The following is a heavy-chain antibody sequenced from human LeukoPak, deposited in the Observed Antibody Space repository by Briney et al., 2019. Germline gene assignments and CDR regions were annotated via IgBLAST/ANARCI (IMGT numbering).Heavy chain of an antibody. J-gene: IGHJ3*02. CDR1: GYTLTELS. CDR3: ATESYSGSYLYAFDI. V-gene: IGHV1-24*01. Sequence: ASVKVSCKVSGYTLTELSMHWVRQAPGKGLEWMGGFDPEDGETIYAQKFQGRVAMTEDTSTDTAYMELSSLRSEDTAVYYCATESYSGSYLYAFDIWGQGTMVTVSS. CDR2: FDPEDGET. D-gene: IGHD1-26*01.